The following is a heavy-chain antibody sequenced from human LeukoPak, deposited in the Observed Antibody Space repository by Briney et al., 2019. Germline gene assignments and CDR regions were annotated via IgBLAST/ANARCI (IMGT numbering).Heavy chain of an antibody. Sequence: PSGTLSLTCTVSGGSISSYYWSWIRQPAGKGLEWIGRIYTSGGTNYNPSLKSRVTISVDKSKNQFSLKLSSVTAADTAVYYCARWGWPGQVTGPFDYWGQGTLVTVSS. V-gene: IGHV4-4*07. J-gene: IGHJ4*02. CDR3: ARWGWPGQVTGPFDY. D-gene: IGHD5-24*01. CDR2: IYTSGGT. CDR1: GGSISSYY.